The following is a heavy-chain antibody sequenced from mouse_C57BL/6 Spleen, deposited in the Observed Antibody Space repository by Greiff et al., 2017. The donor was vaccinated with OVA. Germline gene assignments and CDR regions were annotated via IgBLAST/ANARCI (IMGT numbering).Heavy chain of an antibody. CDR3: TRDDGYYGRYFDV. CDR1: GYTFTDYE. V-gene: IGHV1-15*01. D-gene: IGHD2-3*01. J-gene: IGHJ1*03. Sequence: QVQLQQSGAELVRPGASVTLSCKASGYTFTDYEMHWVKQTPVHGLEWIGAIDPETGGTAYNQKFKGKAILTADKSSSTAYMELRSLTSEDSAVYYCTRDDGYYGRYFDVWGTGTTVTVSS. CDR2: IDPETGGT.